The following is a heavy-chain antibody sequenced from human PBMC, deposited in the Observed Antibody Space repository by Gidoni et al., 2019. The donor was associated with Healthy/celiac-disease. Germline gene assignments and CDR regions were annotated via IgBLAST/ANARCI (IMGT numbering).Heavy chain of an antibody. D-gene: IGHD3-10*01. CDR1: CFTFSSYS. V-gene: IGHV3-21*01. Sequence: EVQLVESGGGLVKPGGSLRLSCAASCFTFSSYSTNWVRQAPGKGLAWVSSISSSSSYIYYADSVKGRFTISRDNAKNSLYLQMNSLRAEDTAVYYCARDGGTMVRGVSLAGVFDYWGQGTLVTVSS. CDR3: ARDGGTMVRGVSLAGVFDY. J-gene: IGHJ4*02. CDR2: ISSSSSYI.